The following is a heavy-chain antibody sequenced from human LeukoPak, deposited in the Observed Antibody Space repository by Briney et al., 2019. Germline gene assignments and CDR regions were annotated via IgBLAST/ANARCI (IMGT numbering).Heavy chain of an antibody. CDR3: AGPSGSYYGPWFDP. CDR1: GGSISSSSYY. J-gene: IGHJ5*02. Sequence: PSETLSLTCTVSGGSISSSSYYWGWIRQPPGKGLEWIGSIYYSGSTYYNPSLKSRVTISVDTSKNQFSLKLSSVTAADTAVYYCAGPSGSYYGPWFDPWGQGTLVTVSS. D-gene: IGHD3-10*01. CDR2: IYYSGST. V-gene: IGHV4-39*01.